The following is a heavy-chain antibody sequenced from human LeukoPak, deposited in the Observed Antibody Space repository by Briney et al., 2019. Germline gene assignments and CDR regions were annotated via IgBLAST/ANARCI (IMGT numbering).Heavy chain of an antibody. CDR3: AKDPAPMKAAAAGRLHDYYYGMDV. CDR1: GFTFSSYA. V-gene: IGHV3-23*01. Sequence: PGGSLRLSCAASGFTFSSYAMSWVRQAPGKGLEWVSAISGSGGSTYYADSVKGRFTISRDNSKNTLYLQMNSLRAEDTAVYYCAKDPAPMKAAAAGRLHDYYYGMDVWGQGTTVTVSS. J-gene: IGHJ6*02. CDR2: ISGSGGST. D-gene: IGHD6-13*01.